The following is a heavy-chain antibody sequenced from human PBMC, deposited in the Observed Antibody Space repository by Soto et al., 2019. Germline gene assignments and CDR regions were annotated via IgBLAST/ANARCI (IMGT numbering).Heavy chain of an antibody. V-gene: IGHV1-18*01. CDR2: ISAHTGSS. CDR3: ANAFFYQGSDSRGYYLDAFDF. CDR1: GYTFTSSG. Sequence: ASVKVSCKASGYTFTSSGMSWVRQAPGQGLEWMGWISAHTGSSEYAQRFQGRVTMTTDRSTSTAYMELRSLRSDDTAVYYCANAFFYQGSDSRGYYLDAFDFWGPGTLVTVSS. J-gene: IGHJ3*01. D-gene: IGHD3-22*01.